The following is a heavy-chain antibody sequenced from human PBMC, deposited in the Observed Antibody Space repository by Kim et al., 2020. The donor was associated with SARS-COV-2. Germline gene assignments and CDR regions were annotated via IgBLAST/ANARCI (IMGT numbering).Heavy chain of an antibody. J-gene: IGHJ1*01. D-gene: IGHD2-2*01. CDR3: AKDRSTSPKYVQH. Sequence: YADSVKGRFTISSDNSKNTLYLQMSSLGAEDTAVYYCAKDRSTSPKYVQHWGQGTLVTVSS. V-gene: IGHV3-23*01.